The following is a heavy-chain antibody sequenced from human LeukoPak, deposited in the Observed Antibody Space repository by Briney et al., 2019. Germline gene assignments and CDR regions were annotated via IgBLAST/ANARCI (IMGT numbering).Heavy chain of an antibody. V-gene: IGHV1-46*01. CDR2: LNPSGGST. CDR1: GYILTNYY. D-gene: IGHD5-12*01. J-gene: IGHJ4*02. Sequence: ASVKVSCKAFGYILTNYYVHWVRQAPGQGLEWMGELNPSGGSTSYAQKSQGRITVTRDTYTNTVYMDLSSLRSEDTATYYCARGAPTTRIGAGRFDYWGQGSLLTVAS. CDR3: ARGAPTTRIGAGRFDY.